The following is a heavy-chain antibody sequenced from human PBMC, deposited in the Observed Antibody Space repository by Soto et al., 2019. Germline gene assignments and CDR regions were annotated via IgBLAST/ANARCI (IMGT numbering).Heavy chain of an antibody. Sequence: ASVKVSCKASGGSLSTNPISWVRQAPGQGLEWMGGTGSGTGPGNHAQKFQGRLTVTADKSTSTVYMELTNLSSEDTAVYYCARRDSGGFYRFFDSWGQGTLITVSS. V-gene: IGHV1-69*06. J-gene: IGHJ4*02. CDR3: ARRDSGGFYRFFDS. CDR1: GGSLSTNP. CDR2: TGSGTGPG. D-gene: IGHD2-15*01.